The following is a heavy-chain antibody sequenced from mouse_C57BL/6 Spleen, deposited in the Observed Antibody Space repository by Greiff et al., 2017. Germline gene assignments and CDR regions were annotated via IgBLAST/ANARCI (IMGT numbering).Heavy chain of an antibody. CDR2: INPSTGGT. CDR3: ARNYYGSSAYYFDY. V-gene: IGHV1-42*01. J-gene: IGHJ2*01. D-gene: IGHD1-1*01. Sequence: EVQLQQSGPELVKPGASVKISCKASGYSFTGYYMHWVKQSPEKSLEWIGEINPSTGGTTYNQKFKAKATLTVDKSSSTAYMQLKSLTSEDSAVYYCARNYYGSSAYYFDYWGQGTTLTVSS. CDR1: GYSFTGYY.